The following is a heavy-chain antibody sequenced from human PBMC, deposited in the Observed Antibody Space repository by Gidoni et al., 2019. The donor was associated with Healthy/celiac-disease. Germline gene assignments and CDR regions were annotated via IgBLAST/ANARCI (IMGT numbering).Heavy chain of an antibody. Sequence: QVQLQQWGAGLLKPSATLSLNCAVYGGSFSGYYWSWIGQPPGRGLEWIGEINHSGSTNYNPSRKSRVPISVDTSKNQVALKRSSVTAADTAVYYWARTPLYIYDYVWGSYREPFDYRGQGTLVTVSS. D-gene: IGHD3-16*02. CDR3: ARTPLYIYDYVWGSYREPFDY. V-gene: IGHV4-34*01. J-gene: IGHJ4*02. CDR2: INHSGST. CDR1: GGSFSGYY.